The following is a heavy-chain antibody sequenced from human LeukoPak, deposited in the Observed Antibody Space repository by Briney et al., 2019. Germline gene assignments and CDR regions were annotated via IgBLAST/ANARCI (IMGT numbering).Heavy chain of an antibody. Sequence: GRSLRLSCAASGFTFSSYGMHWVRRAPGKGLEWVAVIWYDGSNKYYADSVKGRFTISRDNAKNTLYLQMNSLRAEDTAVYYCVRDHRRLVVAATQYYFDYWGQGTLVTVSS. CDR1: GFTFSSYG. V-gene: IGHV3-33*01. CDR2: IWYDGSNK. CDR3: VRDHRRLVVAATQYYFDY. D-gene: IGHD2-15*01. J-gene: IGHJ4*02.